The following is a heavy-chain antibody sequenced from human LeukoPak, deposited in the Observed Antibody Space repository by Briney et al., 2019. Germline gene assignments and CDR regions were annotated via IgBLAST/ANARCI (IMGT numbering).Heavy chain of an antibody. CDR3: AKQGGGARSALYYFEY. V-gene: IGHV3-23*01. D-gene: IGHD2-21*01. Sequence: PGGSLLLSCAASGFTFSTYAMTWVRQAPGKGLEWVSAVSGSGGSTYYADSVKGRFTISRDNSKNTLYLQMNSLRAEDTALYYCAKQGGGARSALYYFEYWGQGTLVTVSS. CDR2: VSGSGGST. J-gene: IGHJ4*02. CDR1: GFTFSTYA.